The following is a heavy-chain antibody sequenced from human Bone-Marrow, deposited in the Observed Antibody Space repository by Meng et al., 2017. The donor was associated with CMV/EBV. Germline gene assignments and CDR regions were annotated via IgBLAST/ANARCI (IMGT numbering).Heavy chain of an antibody. V-gene: IGHV3-33*06. Sequence: GESLKISCAASGFTFSSYGMHWVRQAPGKGLEWVAVIWYDGSNKYYADSVKGRFTISRDNSKNTLYLQMNSLRAEDTAVYYCAKDLWAGWANVGATTHPDYCGQGTLVAASS. CDR1: GFTFSSYG. D-gene: IGHD1-26*01. CDR3: AKDLWAGWANVGATTHPDY. CDR2: IWYDGSNK. J-gene: IGHJ4*02.